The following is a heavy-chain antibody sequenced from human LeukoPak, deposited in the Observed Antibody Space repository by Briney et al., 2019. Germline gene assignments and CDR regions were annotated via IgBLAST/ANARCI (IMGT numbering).Heavy chain of an antibody. CDR2: TYYRSKWYN. V-gene: IGHV6-1*01. D-gene: IGHD5-18*01. Sequence: SQTLSLTCAISGDSVSSNSATWNWIRQSPSRGLECLERTYYRSKWYNNYAVSVKSRITIIPDTSNNQFSLQLNSVTPEDTAVYYCARDKGGGVDTALAYWGQGTLVTVSS. J-gene: IGHJ4*02. CDR3: ARDKGGGVDTALAY. CDR1: GDSVSSNSAT.